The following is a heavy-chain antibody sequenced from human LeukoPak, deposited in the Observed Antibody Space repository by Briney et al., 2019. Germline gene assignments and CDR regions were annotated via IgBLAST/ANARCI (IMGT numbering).Heavy chain of an antibody. CDR1: GDSISTSGTYY. CDR3: VRHLGANAFTI. CDR2: VYYSGAT. D-gene: IGHD3-16*01. J-gene: IGHJ3*02. V-gene: IGHV4-39*01. Sequence: SETLSFTCTVSGDSISTSGTYYWGWIRQPPGKGLEWIASVYYSGATYYYPSLKSRGTISLDTSNNQFSLKLTSVSAADTAVYYCVRHLGANAFTIWGQGTMVTVSS.